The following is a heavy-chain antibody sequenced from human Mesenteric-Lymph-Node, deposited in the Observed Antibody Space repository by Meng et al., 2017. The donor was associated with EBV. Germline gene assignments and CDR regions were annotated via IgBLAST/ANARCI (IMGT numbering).Heavy chain of an antibody. CDR3: ARALYSNSYYGSLSY. Sequence: QVQVQQWGAGLLKPSETLSLTCAVYGEAFSDYYWTWIRQTPGKGLEWIGEVHRSGSTNYNPSLKSRVIISIDTSKNQFSLKLTSVTAADTAVYYCARALYSNSYYGSLSYWGLGTLVTVSS. CDR2: VHRSGST. CDR1: GEAFSDYY. D-gene: IGHD3-10*01. V-gene: IGHV4-34*02. J-gene: IGHJ4*02.